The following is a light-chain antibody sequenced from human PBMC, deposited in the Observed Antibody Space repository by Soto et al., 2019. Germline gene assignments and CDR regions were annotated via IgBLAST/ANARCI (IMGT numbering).Light chain of an antibody. CDR3: QQASSFPPT. J-gene: IGKJ5*01. Sequence: DIQMTQSPSSVSASVGDRVTITRRPSQDISSWLAWYQQKPGKAPKIMIYAASSLQGGVPSRFSGSGSGTEFTLTISSLQPEDFATYYCQQASSFPPTCGQGTRRDIK. V-gene: IGKV1-12*01. CDR2: AAS. CDR1: QDISSW.